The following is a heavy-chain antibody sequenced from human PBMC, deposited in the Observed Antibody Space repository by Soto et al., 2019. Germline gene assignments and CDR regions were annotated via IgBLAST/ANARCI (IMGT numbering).Heavy chain of an antibody. D-gene: IGHD3-22*01. CDR2: LSNDGSNK. Sequence: QVQLVESGGGVVQPGRSLRLSCAASGFTFSTYGMHWVRQAPGKGLEWVAVLSNDGSNKYYADSVKGRFTISRDKSKNTLYLQMNSLRAEDTAVYYCAKVKTSSGYYASSDYWGQGTLVTVSS. CDR3: AKVKTSSGYYASSDY. CDR1: GFTFSTYG. J-gene: IGHJ4*02. V-gene: IGHV3-30*18.